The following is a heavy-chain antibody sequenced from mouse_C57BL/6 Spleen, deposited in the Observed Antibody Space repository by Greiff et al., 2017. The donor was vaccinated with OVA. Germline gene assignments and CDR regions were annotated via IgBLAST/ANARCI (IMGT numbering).Heavy chain of an antibody. CDR2: ISYDGSN. CDR1: GYSITSGYY. Sequence: VQLKESGPGLVKPSQSLSLTCSVTGYSITSGYYWNWIRQFPGNKLEWMGYISYDGSNNYNPSLKNRISITRDTSKNQFFLKLNSVTTEDTATYYCARDTGDGSYWGQGTTLTVSS. J-gene: IGHJ2*01. D-gene: IGHD1-1*01. V-gene: IGHV3-6*01. CDR3: ARDTGDGSY.